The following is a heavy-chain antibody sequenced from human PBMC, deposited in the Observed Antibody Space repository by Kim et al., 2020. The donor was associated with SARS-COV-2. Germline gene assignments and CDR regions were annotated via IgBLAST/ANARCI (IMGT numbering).Heavy chain of an antibody. Sequence: ASVKVSCKASGYTFTSYYMHWVRQAPGQGLEWMGIINPSGGSTSYAQKFQGRVTMTGDTSTSTVYMELSSLRSEDTAVYYCARDRGLLWFGELLPNYFDYWGQGTLVTVSS. CDR2: INPSGGST. CDR3: ARDRGLLWFGELLPNYFDY. D-gene: IGHD3-10*01. CDR1: GYTFTSYY. J-gene: IGHJ4*02. V-gene: IGHV1-46*01.